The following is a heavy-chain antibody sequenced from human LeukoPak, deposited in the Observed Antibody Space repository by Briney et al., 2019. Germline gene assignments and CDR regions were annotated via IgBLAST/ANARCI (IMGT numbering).Heavy chain of an antibody. D-gene: IGHD1-26*01. CDR1: GFTFSSYA. Sequence: PGGSLRLSCAASGFTFSSYAMSWVRQAPGKGLEWVSVIYSGGSTYYADSVKGRFTISRHNSKNTLYLQMNSLRAEDTAVYYCARDGLVGASRGYYGMDVWGQGTTVTVSS. J-gene: IGHJ6*02. CDR3: ARDGLVGASRGYYGMDV. CDR2: IYSGGST. V-gene: IGHV3-53*04.